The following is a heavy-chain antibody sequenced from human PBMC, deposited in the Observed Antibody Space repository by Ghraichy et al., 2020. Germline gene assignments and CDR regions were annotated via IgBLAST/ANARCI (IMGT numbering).Heavy chain of an antibody. J-gene: IGHJ4*02. CDR3: AKDQVRANYGDYVFDY. Sequence: GGSLRLSCAASGFTFSSYAMSWVRQAPGKGLEWVSAISGSGGSTYYADSVKGRFTISRDNSKNTLYLQMNSLRAEDTAVYYCAKDQVRANYGDYVFDYWGQGTLVTVSS. CDR1: GFTFSSYA. V-gene: IGHV3-23*01. D-gene: IGHD4-17*01. CDR2: ISGSGGST.